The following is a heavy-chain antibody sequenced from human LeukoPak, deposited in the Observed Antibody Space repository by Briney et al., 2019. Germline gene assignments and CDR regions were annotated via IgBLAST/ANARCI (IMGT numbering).Heavy chain of an antibody. CDR2: ISSSSSYI. D-gene: IGHD3-22*01. V-gene: IGHV3-21*01. CDR3: ARDLKYYDSSGFDY. J-gene: IGHJ4*02. CDR1: GFTFSSYS. Sequence: PGGSLRLSCATSGFTFSSYSMNWVRQAPGKGLEWVSCISSSSSYIYSTDSVKGRFTISRDNAKNSLTLQMNSLRAEDTAVYYCARDLKYYDSSGFDYWGQGTLVTVSS.